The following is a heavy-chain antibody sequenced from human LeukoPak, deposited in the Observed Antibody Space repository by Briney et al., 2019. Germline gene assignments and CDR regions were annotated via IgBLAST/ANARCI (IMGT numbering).Heavy chain of an antibody. V-gene: IGHV3-30*02. J-gene: IGHJ4*02. CDR3: AKDVPGVGVVVVAATGPRYGDVY. CDR1: GFTFSSYG. Sequence: GGSLRLSCAASGFTFSSYGMHWVRQVPGKGLEWVAFIRYDGSNKYYADSVKGRFTISRDNSKNTLYLQMNSLSAEDTAVYYCAKDVPGVGVVVVAATGPRYGDVYWGQGTLVTVSS. CDR2: IRYDGSNK. D-gene: IGHD2-15*01.